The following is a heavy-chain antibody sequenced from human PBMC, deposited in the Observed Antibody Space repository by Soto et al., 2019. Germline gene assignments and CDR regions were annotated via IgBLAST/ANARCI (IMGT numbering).Heavy chain of an antibody. V-gene: IGHV1-2*02. CDR2: INPNSGGT. J-gene: IGHJ6*02. Sequence: ASVKVSCKASGYTFTGYYIHWVRQAPGQGLEWMGWINPNSGGTNYAQKFQDRVTMTRDTSISTAYMELSRLRSDDSAVYYCARDRVDYSSFHYGMDVWGQGTTVTVSS. CDR3: ARDRVDYSSFHYGMDV. CDR1: GYTFTGYY. D-gene: IGHD6-6*01.